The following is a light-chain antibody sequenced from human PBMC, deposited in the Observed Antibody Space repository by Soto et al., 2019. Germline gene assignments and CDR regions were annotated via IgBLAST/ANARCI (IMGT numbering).Light chain of an antibody. CDR3: SSYTTSSIWL. V-gene: IGLV2-14*01. CDR1: SSDVGGYNY. Sequence: QSVLTQPASVSRSPGQSITISCSGTSSDVGGYNYVSWYQQSPGKAPKLLIYEVTNRPSGVSNRFSGSKSANTASLTISGLQAEDAAAYYCSSYTTSSIWLFGGGTKLTVL. CDR2: EVT. J-gene: IGLJ3*02.